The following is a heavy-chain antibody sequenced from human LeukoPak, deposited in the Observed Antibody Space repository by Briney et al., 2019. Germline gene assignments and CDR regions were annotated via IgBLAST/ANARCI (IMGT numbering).Heavy chain of an antibody. CDR3: AKDTAVQFLEPAF. CDR1: GFTFNTHG. V-gene: IGHV3-33*06. CDR2: IWFDGSVK. Sequence: GGSLRLSCAASGFTFNTHGMHWVRQAPGKGLEWVAAIWFDGSVKHYSDAVKGRFTISRDNSLNTLYLQMNSLRVEDTAIYHCAKDTAVQFLEPAFWGQGTLVTVSS. D-gene: IGHD3-3*01. J-gene: IGHJ4*02.